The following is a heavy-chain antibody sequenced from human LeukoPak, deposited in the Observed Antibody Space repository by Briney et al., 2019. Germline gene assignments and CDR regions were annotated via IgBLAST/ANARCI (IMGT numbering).Heavy chain of an antibody. D-gene: IGHD6-13*01. V-gene: IGHV3-33*06. CDR1: GFTFSSYG. CDR3: AKEEAAAGTGYYYYYMDV. Sequence: GGSLRLPCAASGFTFSSYGMHWVRQAPGKGLEWVAVIWYDGSNKYYADSVKGRFTISRDNSKNTLYLQMNSLRAEDTAVYYCAKEEAAAGTGYYYYYMDVWGKGTTVTVSS. J-gene: IGHJ6*03. CDR2: IWYDGSNK.